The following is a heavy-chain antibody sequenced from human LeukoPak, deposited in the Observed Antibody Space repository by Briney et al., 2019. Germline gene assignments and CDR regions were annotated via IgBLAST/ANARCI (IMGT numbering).Heavy chain of an antibody. V-gene: IGHV4-38-2*01. CDR2: IYHSGST. CDR1: GYSISSGYY. D-gene: IGHD4-17*01. Sequence: SETLSLTCAVSGYSISSGYYWGWIRQPPGKGLEWIGSIYHSGSTYYNPSLKSRVTISVDTSKNQFSLKLSFVTAADTAVYYCASKASDYAFDYWGQGTLVTVSS. CDR3: ASKASDYAFDY. J-gene: IGHJ4*02.